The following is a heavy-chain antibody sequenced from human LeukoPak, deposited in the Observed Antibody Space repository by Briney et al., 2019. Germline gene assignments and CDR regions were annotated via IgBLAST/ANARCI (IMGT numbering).Heavy chain of an antibody. CDR1: GFTFSNYW. V-gene: IGHV3-7*01. Sequence: GGSLRLSCAASGFTFSNYWMSWVRQAPGKGLERVAIIKQDASEKYYVDSVKGRFTISRDNAKNSLYVQMNSLRVEDTAVYYCVREGQTAWNDYWGQGTLVTVSS. J-gene: IGHJ4*02. CDR3: VREGQTAWNDY. D-gene: IGHD5-18*01. CDR2: IKQDASEK.